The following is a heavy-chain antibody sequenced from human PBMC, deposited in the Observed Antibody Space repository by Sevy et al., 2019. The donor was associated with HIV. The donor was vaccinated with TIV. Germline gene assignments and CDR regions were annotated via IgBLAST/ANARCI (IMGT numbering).Heavy chain of an antibody. V-gene: IGHV3-15*01. Sequence: GGSLRLSCAASGFTFSNAWMSWVRQAPGKGLEWVGHIKSKTDGGTTDYAAPVKGRFTISRDDSKNTLYLQMNSLKTEDTAVYYCTTDSIAAAAYYFDYWGQGTLVTVSS. D-gene: IGHD6-13*01. CDR1: GFTFSNAW. CDR2: IKSKTDGGTT. J-gene: IGHJ4*02. CDR3: TTDSIAAAAYYFDY.